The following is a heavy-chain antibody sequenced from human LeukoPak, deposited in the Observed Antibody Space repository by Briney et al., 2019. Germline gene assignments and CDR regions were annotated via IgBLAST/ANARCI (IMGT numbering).Heavy chain of an antibody. D-gene: IGHD3-9*01. Sequence: GGSLRLSCAASGFTFSSFEINWVRQAPGKGLEWISCISGSGAAIYYADSVRGRSTISRDNARNLLFLQMDSLRVEDTAIYYCARAPDKDDDIVTGYYIYHGMDVWGQGTTVTVSS. V-gene: IGHV3-48*03. J-gene: IGHJ6*02. CDR3: ARAPDKDDDIVTGYYIYHGMDV. CDR2: ISGSGAAI. CDR1: GFTFSSFE.